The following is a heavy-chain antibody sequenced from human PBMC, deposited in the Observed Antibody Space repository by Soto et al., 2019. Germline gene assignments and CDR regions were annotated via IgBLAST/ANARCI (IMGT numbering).Heavy chain of an antibody. D-gene: IGHD4-17*01. Sequence: QVQLVESVGGVVQPGRSLRLSCAASGFTFSSYAMHWVRQAPGKGLEWVAVISYDGSNKYYADSVKGRFTISRDNSKKTLYLQMNSLRAEDTAVYYCARDWGSYDYGDYVPLGTWLGYWGQGTLVTVSS. CDR1: GFTFSSYA. V-gene: IGHV3-30-3*01. CDR2: ISYDGSNK. CDR3: ARDWGSYDYGDYVPLGTWLGY. J-gene: IGHJ4*02.